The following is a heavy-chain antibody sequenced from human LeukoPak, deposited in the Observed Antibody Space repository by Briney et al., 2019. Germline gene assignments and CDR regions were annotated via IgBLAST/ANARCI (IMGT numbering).Heavy chain of an antibody. CDR2: IIPNSGGT. CDR3: AISDVDIVAGGS. Sequence: GASVKVSCKASGYTFTGYYMHWVRQAPGQGLEWMGWIIPNSGGTNYAQKFQGRVTMTRDTSISTAYMELSRLRSDDTAVYYCAISDVDIVAGGSWGKETLVTVSS. J-gene: IGHJ4*02. CDR1: GYTFTGYY. V-gene: IGHV1-2*02. D-gene: IGHD5-12*01.